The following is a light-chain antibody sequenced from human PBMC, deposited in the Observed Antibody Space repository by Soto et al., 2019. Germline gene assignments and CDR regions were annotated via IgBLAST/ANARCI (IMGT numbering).Light chain of an antibody. CDR3: SSYTSSSTLYV. CDR2: EVS. V-gene: IGLV2-14*01. CDR1: STDVGGYNY. Sequence: QSVLAQPASVSGSPGQSINISCTGTSTDVGGYNYVSWYQQHPGKAPKLMIYEVSHRPSGVSNRFSGSKSGNTASLTISGLQAEDEADYYCSSYTSSSTLYVFGTGTKVTVL. J-gene: IGLJ1*01.